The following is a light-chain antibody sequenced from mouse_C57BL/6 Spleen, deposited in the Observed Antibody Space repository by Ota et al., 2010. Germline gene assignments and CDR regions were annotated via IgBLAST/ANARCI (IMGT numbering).Light chain of an antibody. J-gene: IGKJ2*01. Sequence: DIVMTQSHKFMSTSVGDRVSITCKASQDXGTAVAWYQQKPGQSPKLLIYWASTRHTGVPDRFTGSGSGTDFTLTISNVQSEDLADYFCQQYSSYPYMYTFGGGTKLEIK. CDR3: QQYSSYPYMYT. V-gene: IGKV6-23*01. CDR2: WAS. CDR1: QDXGTA.